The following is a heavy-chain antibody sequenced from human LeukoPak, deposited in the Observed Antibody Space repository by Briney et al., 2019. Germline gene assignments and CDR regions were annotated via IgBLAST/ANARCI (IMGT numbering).Heavy chain of an antibody. Sequence: QAGGSLRLSCAASGFTFSSYAMSWVRQAPGKGLEWVSAISGSGGSTYYADSVKGRFTISRDNSENTLYLQMNSLRAEDTAVYYCAKTVFTLRFGELAHPDYWGQGTLVTVSS. CDR1: GFTFSSYA. J-gene: IGHJ4*02. CDR2: ISGSGGST. D-gene: IGHD3-10*01. V-gene: IGHV3-23*01. CDR3: AKTVFTLRFGELAHPDY.